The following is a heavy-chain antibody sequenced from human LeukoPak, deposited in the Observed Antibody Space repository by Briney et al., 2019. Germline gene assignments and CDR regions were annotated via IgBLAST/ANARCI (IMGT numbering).Heavy chain of an antibody. Sequence: VASVKVSCKASGGTFSSYAISWVRQAPGQGLEWMGGIIPIFGTANYAQKFQGRVTITADESTSTAYMELSSLRSEDTAVYYCARDAPQYCSSTSCYTYNWFDPWGQGTLVTVSS. J-gene: IGHJ5*02. V-gene: IGHV1-69*13. CDR2: IIPIFGTA. CDR1: GGTFSSYA. D-gene: IGHD2-2*02. CDR3: ARDAPQYCSSTSCYTYNWFDP.